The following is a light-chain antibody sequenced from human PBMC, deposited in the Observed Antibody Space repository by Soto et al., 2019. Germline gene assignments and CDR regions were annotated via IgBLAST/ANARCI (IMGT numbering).Light chain of an antibody. J-gene: IGKJ3*01. CDR1: ESVHRN. Sequence: EMVMTQSPATLSVSPGERVTLSCRASESVHRNLAWYQQKPGQGPSLLIYYASTRATGVPDRFTGSGSGTECTLTISSLQSEDSGVYHCQHYNNWPPTFGPGTKVEIK. CDR3: QHYNNWPPT. CDR2: YAS. V-gene: IGKV3-15*01.